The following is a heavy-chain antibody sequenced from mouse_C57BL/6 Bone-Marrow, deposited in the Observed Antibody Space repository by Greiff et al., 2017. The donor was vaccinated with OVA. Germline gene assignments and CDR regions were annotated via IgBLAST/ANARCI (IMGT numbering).Heavy chain of an antibody. CDR3: TRDYYGSSPWYFDV. CDR1: GFTFSSYA. V-gene: IGHV5-9-1*02. CDR2: ISSGGDYI. J-gene: IGHJ1*03. Sequence: EVQLVESGEGLVKPGGSLKLSCAASGFTFSSYAMSWVRQTPEQRLEWVAYISSGGDYIYYADTVKGRFTISRDNARNTLYLQMSSLKSEDTAMYYWTRDYYGSSPWYFDVWGTGTTVTVSS. D-gene: IGHD1-1*01.